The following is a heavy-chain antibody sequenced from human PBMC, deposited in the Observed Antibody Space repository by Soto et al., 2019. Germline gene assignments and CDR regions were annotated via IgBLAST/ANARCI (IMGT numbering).Heavy chain of an antibody. J-gene: IGHJ5*02. CDR1: GYTFTTFW. V-gene: IGHV5-10-1*01. CDR2: IDPRDSYV. Sequence: GESLKISCTGFGYTFTTFWISWVRQMPGKGLEWMGRIDPRDSYVNYSPSFQGHVTISADKSISTAYLQWGSLKASDTAMYYCARLYCTTSTCDSWFDPWGQGTLVTVPQ. D-gene: IGHD2-2*01. CDR3: ARLYCTTSTCDSWFDP.